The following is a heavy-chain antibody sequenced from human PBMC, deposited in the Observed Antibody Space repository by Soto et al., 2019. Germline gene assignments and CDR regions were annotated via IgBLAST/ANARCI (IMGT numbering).Heavy chain of an antibody. D-gene: IGHD6-6*01. J-gene: IGHJ4*02. CDR3: ATGVYSSSSG. V-gene: IGHV3-21*01. Sequence: PGGSLRLSRGASGFTFSGYTMNWVRQAPGKGLEWVSSIGSRTDYIYYADSVKGRFTISRDNAQNSLYLQMNRLRAEDTAVYYCATGVYSSSSGWGQGTLVTVSS. CDR2: IGSRTDYI. CDR1: GFTFSGYT.